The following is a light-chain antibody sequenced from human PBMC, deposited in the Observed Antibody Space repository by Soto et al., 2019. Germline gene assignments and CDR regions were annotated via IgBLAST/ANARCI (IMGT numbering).Light chain of an antibody. CDR1: QSVSSN. CDR2: GAS. V-gene: IGKV3-15*01. J-gene: IGKJ1*01. CDR3: HQYNNWHTWT. Sequence: EIWMTQYPATLSVSPGERATLSCRASQSVSSNLAWYQQKPGQAPRLLIYGASTRATGIPASFSGSGSGTEFTLTISSLQSEDYAVYYCHQYNNWHTWTFGHGTQVDIK.